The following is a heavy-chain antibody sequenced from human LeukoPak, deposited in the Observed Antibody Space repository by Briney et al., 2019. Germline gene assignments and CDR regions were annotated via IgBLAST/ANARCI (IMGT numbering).Heavy chain of an antibody. CDR2: FHHSRSN. V-gene: IGHV4-34*01. D-gene: IGHD2-15*01. Sequence: SETLSLTCAMHFRSLSSHYWSWISQPPGKGLEWVGAFHHSRSNNYSPTVKRRVTISVGTSKHQFSLKLSSVTAADTAVYYCARATRYCSGDSCSPNFDYWGQGTLVTVSS. CDR1: FRSLSSHY. CDR3: ARATRYCSGDSCSPNFDY. J-gene: IGHJ4*02.